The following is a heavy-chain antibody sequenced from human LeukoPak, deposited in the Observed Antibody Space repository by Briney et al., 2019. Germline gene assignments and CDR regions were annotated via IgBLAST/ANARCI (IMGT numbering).Heavy chain of an antibody. Sequence: GASVKVSCKASGYTFTSYDINWVRQATGQGLEWMGWMNPNSGNTGYAQKFQGGVTMTRNTSISTAYMELSSLRSEDTAVYYCARRRFGPQSKAWFDPWGQGTLVTVSS. CDR1: GYTFTSYD. CDR2: MNPNSGNT. CDR3: ARRRFGPQSKAWFDP. D-gene: IGHD3-10*01. V-gene: IGHV1-8*01. J-gene: IGHJ5*02.